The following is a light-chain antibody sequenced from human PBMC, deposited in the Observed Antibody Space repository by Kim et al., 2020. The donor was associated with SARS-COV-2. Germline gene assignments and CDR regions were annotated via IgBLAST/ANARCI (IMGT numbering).Light chain of an antibody. Sequence: LSLGERATLSCRTSQDVTSYFAWYQHKAGQAPRLLIYDTFNRATGVPARFSGSGSGTDFTLTISTLEPDDSALYYCQQRAHWPITFGQGTRLEIK. J-gene: IGKJ5*01. CDR2: DTF. CDR3: QQRAHWPIT. V-gene: IGKV3-11*01. CDR1: QDVTSY.